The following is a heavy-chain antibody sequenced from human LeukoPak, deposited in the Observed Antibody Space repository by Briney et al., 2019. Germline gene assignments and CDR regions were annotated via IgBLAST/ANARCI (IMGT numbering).Heavy chain of an antibody. CDR1: GGTFSSYA. CDR3: ARNIITNNWFDP. Sequence: ASVKVSCKASGGTFSSYAISWVRQAPGQGLEWTGGIIPIFGTANYAQKFQGRVTITADESTSTAYMELSSLRSEDTAVYYCARNIITNNWFDPWGQGTLVTVSS. D-gene: IGHD3-10*01. V-gene: IGHV1-69*13. CDR2: IIPIFGTA. J-gene: IGHJ5*02.